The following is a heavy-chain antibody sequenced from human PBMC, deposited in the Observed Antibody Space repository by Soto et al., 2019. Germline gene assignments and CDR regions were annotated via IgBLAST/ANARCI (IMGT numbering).Heavy chain of an antibody. CDR1: GFSVNSKY. D-gene: IGHD3-9*01. CDR3: ASGPGPTNYYDLSTGPQGVFDY. Sequence: LRLSCAASGFSVNSKYMNWVRQAPGKGLEWVSVIYSGGSTYYADSVKGRFTISRDSSKNTLYLQMNSLRHEDTAVYYCASGPGPTNYYDLSTGPQGVFDYWGQGTLVTVSS. V-gene: IGHV3-53*05. CDR2: IYSGGST. J-gene: IGHJ4*02.